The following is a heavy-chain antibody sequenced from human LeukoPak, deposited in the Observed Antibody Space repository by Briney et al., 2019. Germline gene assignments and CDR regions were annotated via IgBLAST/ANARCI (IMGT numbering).Heavy chain of an antibody. J-gene: IGHJ4*02. CDR2: MNPNSGNT. Sequence: VASVKVSCKASGYTFTSYDINWVRQATGQGLEWMGWMNPNSGNTGYAQKFQGRVTMTRNTSISTAYMELSSLRSEDTAVYYCASNIAVAGPGFDYWGQGTLVTVSS. CDR3: ASNIAVAGPGFDY. D-gene: IGHD6-19*01. CDR1: GYTFTSYD. V-gene: IGHV1-8*01.